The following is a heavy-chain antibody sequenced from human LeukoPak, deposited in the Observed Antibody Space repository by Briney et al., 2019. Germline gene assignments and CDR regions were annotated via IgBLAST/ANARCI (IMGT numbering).Heavy chain of an antibody. D-gene: IGHD3-3*01. CDR1: GYAFTGYY. CDR2: IKPNSGGT. J-gene: IGHJ4*02. V-gene: IGHV1-2*02. CDR3: ATVFWSGYSDY. Sequence: GASVKVSCKASGYAFTGYYMHWVRQAPGQGLEWMGWIKPNSGGTNYAQKFQGRVTMTRDTSISTAYMELSRLRSDDTAVYYCATVFWSGYSDYWGQGTLVSVSS.